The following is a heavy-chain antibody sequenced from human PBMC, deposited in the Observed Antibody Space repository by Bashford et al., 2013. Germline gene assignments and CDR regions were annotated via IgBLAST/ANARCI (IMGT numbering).Heavy chain of an antibody. J-gene: IGHJ4*02. CDR3: ARRPSCSGGTCYSHFDS. CDR2: IGGSGGPI. V-gene: IGHV3-48*03. D-gene: IGHD2-15*01. CDR1: GFTFSSYE. Sequence: GSLRLSCAASGFTFSSYEMIWVRQAPGKGLEWVSYIGGSGGPIYYADSVRGRFTVSRDNAKNSLYLQMSSLRAEDTAVYFCARRPSCSGGTCYSHFDSWGQGTLVTVSS.